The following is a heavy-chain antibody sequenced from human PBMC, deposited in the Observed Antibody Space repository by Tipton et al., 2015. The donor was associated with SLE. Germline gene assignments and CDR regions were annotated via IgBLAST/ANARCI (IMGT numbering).Heavy chain of an antibody. CDR1: GFTLSPYG. Sequence: QLVQSGGAVVQPGTSLRLSCAASGFTLSPYGMHWVRQAPGKGLEWVAVIWYDGTNEHYADSVKGRLTISRDDSKDTVYLQMESLRVEGTAVYYCARDPGVAASGTVGHFDSWGQGALVTVSS. D-gene: IGHD6-13*01. V-gene: IGHV3-33*01. CDR2: IWYDGTNE. CDR3: ARDPGVAASGTVGHFDS. J-gene: IGHJ4*02.